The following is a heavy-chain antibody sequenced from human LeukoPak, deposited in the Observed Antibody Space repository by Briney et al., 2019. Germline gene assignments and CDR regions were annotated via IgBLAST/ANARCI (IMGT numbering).Heavy chain of an antibody. CDR3: ARREYCSSTSCSACFDY. Sequence: GASLKISCKVSGYSFTSYWIGWVRQLPGKGLEWMGIIYPGDSDTRYSPSFQGQVTISVDKSITTAYLQWSSLKASDTAIYYCARREYCSSTSCSACFDYWGQGTLVTVSS. CDR2: IYPGDSDT. CDR1: GYSFTSYW. D-gene: IGHD2-2*01. V-gene: IGHV5-51*01. J-gene: IGHJ4*02.